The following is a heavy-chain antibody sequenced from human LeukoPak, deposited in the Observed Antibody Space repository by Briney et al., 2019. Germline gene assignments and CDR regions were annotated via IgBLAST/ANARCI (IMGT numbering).Heavy chain of an antibody. J-gene: IGHJ4*02. CDR1: GFTFSSYW. CDR2: IKQDGSEQ. Sequence: PGGSLRLSCAASGFTFSSYWMSWVRQAPGKGLEWVANIKQDGSEQNYVDSVKGRFTISRDNAKNSLYLQMNSLRAEDTAVYYCARDSCSSTSCYWGVFDYWGQGTLVTVSS. CDR3: ARDSCSSTSCYWGVFDY. V-gene: IGHV3-7*03. D-gene: IGHD2-2*01.